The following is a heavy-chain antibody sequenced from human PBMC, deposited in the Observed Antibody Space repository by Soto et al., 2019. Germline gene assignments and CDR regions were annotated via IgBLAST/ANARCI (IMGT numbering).Heavy chain of an antibody. J-gene: IGHJ4*02. CDR2: VYYSGTT. Sequence: QVPLQESGPGLLKPSETLSLTCSVSGGSVSDKTYYWSWIRQPPGKRLEWIGYVYYSGTTNYNPALRCRVTHPVDPSKTRFSLVLSYVTTADTALYYCARTTAVPNTLRSRYFFDYWGQGTLVTVYS. CDR3: ARTTAVPNTLRSRYFFDY. V-gene: IGHV4-61*01. CDR1: GGSVSDKTYY. D-gene: IGHD4-17*01.